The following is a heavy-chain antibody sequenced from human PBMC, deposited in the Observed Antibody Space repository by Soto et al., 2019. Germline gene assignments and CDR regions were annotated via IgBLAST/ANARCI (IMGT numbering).Heavy chain of an antibody. D-gene: IGHD4-17*01. CDR1: GYTFTMYY. CDR3: ARELRSKEDEKHSSYSAMEV. V-gene: IGHV1-8*01. Sequence: ASLNGSFKASGYTFTMYYINWFLHSTLQGLEWMGWMNPNSGNTGYAQKFQGRVTMTRNTSISTAYMELRSLRSEDTAVYYCARELRSKEDEKHSSYSAMEVWG. J-gene: IGHJ6*01. CDR2: MNPNSGNT.